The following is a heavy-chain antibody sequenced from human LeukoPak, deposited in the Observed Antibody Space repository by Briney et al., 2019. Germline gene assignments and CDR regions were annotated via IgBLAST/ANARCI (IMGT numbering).Heavy chain of an antibody. V-gene: IGHV3-30*03. Sequence: PGGSLRLSCAASGFTFSSYGVHWVRQAPGKGLEWVAVISYDGSNKYYADSVKGRFTISRDNSKNSLYLQMNSLRAEDTAVYYCARRAVQLWHIDYWGQGTLVTVSS. J-gene: IGHJ4*02. D-gene: IGHD5-18*01. CDR1: GFTFSSYG. CDR2: ISYDGSNK. CDR3: ARRAVQLWHIDY.